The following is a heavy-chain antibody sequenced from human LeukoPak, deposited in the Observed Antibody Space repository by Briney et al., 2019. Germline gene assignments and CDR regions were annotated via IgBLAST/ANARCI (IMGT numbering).Heavy chain of an antibody. CDR1: GFIFSGYG. V-gene: IGHV3-30*02. D-gene: IGHD3-10*01. J-gene: IGHJ4*02. CDR3: ARDLGHRYGSGRGYFDY. CDR2: IGYEGSNK. Sequence: QTGGSLRLSCAASGFIFSGYGMHWVRQAPGKGLPWVTFIGYEGSNKYYADSVKGRFTISRDNSKNTLYLQMNSLRAEDTAVYYCARDLGHRYGSGRGYFDYWGQGTLVTVSS.